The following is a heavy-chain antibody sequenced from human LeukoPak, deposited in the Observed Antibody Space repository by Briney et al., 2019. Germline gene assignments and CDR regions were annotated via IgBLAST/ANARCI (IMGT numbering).Heavy chain of an antibody. D-gene: IGHD1-26*01. CDR3: ARRGKWELPRTRISNWFDP. J-gene: IGHJ5*02. CDR1: GGSFSGYY. V-gene: IGHV4-34*01. CDR2: INHSGST. Sequence: SETLSLTCAVYGGSFSGYYWSWIRQPPGKGLEWIGEINHSGSTNYNPSLKSRVTISVDTSKTQCSLKLSSVTAADTAVYYCARRGKWELPRTRISNWFDPWGQGTLVTVSS.